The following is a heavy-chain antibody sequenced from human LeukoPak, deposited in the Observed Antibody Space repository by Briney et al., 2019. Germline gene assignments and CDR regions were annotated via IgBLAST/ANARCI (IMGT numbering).Heavy chain of an antibody. CDR3: ARDRGTTVTTY. D-gene: IGHD4-17*01. CDR2: ISYDGSNK. J-gene: IGHJ4*02. V-gene: IGHV3-30*03. Sequence: GGSLRLSCAASGFTFSSYGMHWVRQAPGKGLEWVAVISYDGSNKYYADSVKGRFTISRDNSKNTLYLQMNSLRAEDTAVYYCARDRGTTVTTYWGQGTLVTVSS. CDR1: GFTFSSYG.